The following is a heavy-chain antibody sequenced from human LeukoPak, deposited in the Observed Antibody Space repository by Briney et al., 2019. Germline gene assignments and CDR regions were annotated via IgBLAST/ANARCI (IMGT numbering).Heavy chain of an antibody. Sequence: GGSLRLPCAASGFTFSSYWMSWVRQAPGKGLEWVSNIKQDGSEKYYVDSVKGRFTISRDNAKNSLYLQMNSLRAEDTAVYYCARGLRGYSNYYYFDYWGQGTLVTVSS. CDR3: ARGLRGYSNYYYFDY. V-gene: IGHV3-7*04. D-gene: IGHD5-18*01. CDR1: GFTFSSYW. CDR2: IKQDGSEK. J-gene: IGHJ4*02.